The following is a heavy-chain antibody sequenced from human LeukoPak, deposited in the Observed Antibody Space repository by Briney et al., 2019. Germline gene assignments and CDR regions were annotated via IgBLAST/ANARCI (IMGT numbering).Heavy chain of an antibody. Sequence: PSETLSLTCTVSGGSISSYYWSWIRQPAGKGLEWIGRIYTSGSTNYNPSLKSRVTMSVDTSKNQFSLKLSSVTAADTAVYYCARGPYSSSWYPLRGAFDIWGHGTMVTVSS. CDR2: IYTSGST. CDR1: GGSISSYY. CDR3: ARGPYSSSWYPLRGAFDI. V-gene: IGHV4-4*07. D-gene: IGHD6-13*01. J-gene: IGHJ3*02.